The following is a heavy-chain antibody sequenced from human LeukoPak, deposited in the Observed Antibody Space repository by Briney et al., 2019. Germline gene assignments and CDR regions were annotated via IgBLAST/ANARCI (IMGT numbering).Heavy chain of an antibody. CDR3: AKGPRYPFGYFDY. CDR2: ISYDGSNK. D-gene: IGHD3-10*01. V-gene: IGHV3-30*18. Sequence: PGRSLRLSCAASGFTFSSYGMHWVRQAPGKGLEWVSDISYDGSNKYYADSVKGRFTISRDNSKNTLYLQMNSLRAEDTAVYYCAKGPRYPFGYFDYWGQGTLVTVSS. CDR1: GFTFSSYG. J-gene: IGHJ4*02.